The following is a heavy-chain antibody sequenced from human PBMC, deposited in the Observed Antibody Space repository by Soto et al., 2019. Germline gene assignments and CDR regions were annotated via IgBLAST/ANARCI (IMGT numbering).Heavy chain of an antibody. D-gene: IGHD3-9*01. CDR3: ARGPLVLRYFDWLKPFGCFDP. CDR1: GYTFTGYY. V-gene: IGHV1-2*02. Sequence: ASVKVSCKASGYTFTGYYMHWVRQAPGQGLEWMGWINPNSGGTNYAQKFQGRVTMTRDTSISAAYMELSGLRSDDTAVYYCARGPLVLRYFDWLKPFGCFDPWGQGTLVTVSS. CDR2: INPNSGGT. J-gene: IGHJ5*02.